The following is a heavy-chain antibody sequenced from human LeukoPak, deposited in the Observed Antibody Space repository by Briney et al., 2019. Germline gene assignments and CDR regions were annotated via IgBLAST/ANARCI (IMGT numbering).Heavy chain of an antibody. CDR2: ISSSSSYI. J-gene: IGHJ4*02. CDR3: ARDALSLIAAAGTGDY. Sequence: GGSLRLSCAASGFTFSSYSMNWVRQAPGKGLECVSSISSSSSYIYYADSVKGRFTISRDNAKNSLYLQMNSLRAEDTAVYYCARDALSLIAAAGTGDYWGQGTLVTVSS. CDR1: GFTFSSYS. D-gene: IGHD6-13*01. V-gene: IGHV3-21*01.